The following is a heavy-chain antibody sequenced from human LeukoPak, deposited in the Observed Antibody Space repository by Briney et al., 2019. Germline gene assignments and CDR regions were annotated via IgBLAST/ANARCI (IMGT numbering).Heavy chain of an antibody. Sequence: SETLSLTCTVSGYSISSGYYWGWIRQPPGKGLEWIGSIYHSGSTYYNPSLKSRVTISVDTSKNQFSLKLSSVTAADTAVYYCARYTYDSSGYSFDYWGQGTLVTVSS. CDR1: GYSISSGYY. CDR2: IYHSGST. J-gene: IGHJ4*02. V-gene: IGHV4-38-2*02. CDR3: ARYTYDSSGYSFDY. D-gene: IGHD3-22*01.